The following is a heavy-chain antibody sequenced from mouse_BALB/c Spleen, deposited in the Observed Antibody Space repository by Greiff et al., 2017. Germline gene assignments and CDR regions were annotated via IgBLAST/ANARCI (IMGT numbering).Heavy chain of an antibody. CDR2: INPSNGGT. CDR1: GYTFTSYY. CDR3: TRNYRYSFDY. V-gene: IGHV1S81*02. Sequence: VQLQESGAELVKPGASVKLSCKASGYTFTSYYMYWVKQRPGQGLEWIGGINPSNGGTNFNEKFKSKATLTVDKSSSTAYMQLSSLTSEDSAVYYCTRNYRYSFDYWGQGTTLTVSS. J-gene: IGHJ2*01. D-gene: IGHD2-14*01.